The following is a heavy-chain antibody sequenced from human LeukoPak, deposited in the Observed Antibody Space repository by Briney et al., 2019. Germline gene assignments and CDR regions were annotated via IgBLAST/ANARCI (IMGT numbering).Heavy chain of an antibody. V-gene: IGHV3-33*01. CDR3: AGGEPYVY. CDR2: IWYDGSNK. J-gene: IGHJ4*02. Sequence: MSXRLXCAASGFTFTTYGMHWVRQAPGKGLEWVAIIWYDGSNKYYADSVRGRFTISRDNSKNTLYLQMNSLRVEDTAMYYCAGGEPYVYWGQGTLVTVSS. CDR1: GFTFTTYG. D-gene: IGHD1-14*01.